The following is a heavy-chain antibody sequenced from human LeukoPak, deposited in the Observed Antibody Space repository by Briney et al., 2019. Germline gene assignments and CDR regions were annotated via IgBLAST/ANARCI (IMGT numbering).Heavy chain of an antibody. D-gene: IGHD3-10*01. CDR1: GFTVSQNY. V-gene: IGHV3-66*02. Sequence: TGGSLRLSCAASGFTVSQNYMSWVRQAPGRGLEGGSLIYAVGATHYADSVKGRFTISRDNSKNTVYLEVNSLRPEDTAVYYCARDRAGTKAWVEFDPWGQGTLVTVSS. CDR3: ARDRAGTKAWVEFDP. J-gene: IGHJ5*02. CDR2: IYAVGAT.